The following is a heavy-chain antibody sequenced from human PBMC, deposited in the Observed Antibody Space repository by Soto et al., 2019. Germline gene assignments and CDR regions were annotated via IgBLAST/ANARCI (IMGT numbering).Heavy chain of an antibody. CDR3: AILVFYYDSPDSEYYYGMDV. CDR1: GYSFTSYW. V-gene: IGHV5-10-1*01. Sequence: PGESLKISWKGSGYSFTSYWISWVRQMPGKDVEWMGRIDPSDAYTNYSPSFQGHVTISADKTINTAYLQWSSLKASDTAMYYCAILVFYYDSPDSEYYYGMDVWGQGTTVTVSS. D-gene: IGHD3-22*01. J-gene: IGHJ6*02. CDR2: IDPSDAYT.